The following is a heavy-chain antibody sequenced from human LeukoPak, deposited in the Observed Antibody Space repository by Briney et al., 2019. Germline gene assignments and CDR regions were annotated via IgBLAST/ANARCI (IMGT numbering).Heavy chain of an antibody. CDR3: ARGGLDRPGTAKSFDY. CDR1: GFTFSSYA. D-gene: IGHD1-1*01. Sequence: GGSLRLSCAASGFTFSSYAMHWVRQAPGKGLEWVAVISYDGSNKYYADSVKGRFTISRDNSKNTLYLQMNSLRAEDTAVYYCARGGLDRPGTAKSFDYWGQGTLVTVSS. V-gene: IGHV3-30-3*01. J-gene: IGHJ4*02. CDR2: ISYDGSNK.